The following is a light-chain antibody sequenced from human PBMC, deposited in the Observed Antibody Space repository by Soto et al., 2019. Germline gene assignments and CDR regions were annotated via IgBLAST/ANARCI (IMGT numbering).Light chain of an antibody. CDR2: DVS. CDR1: SSDVGGYNY. V-gene: IGLV2-14*01. Sequence: SALTQPASVSGSHRQSITISCTGTSSDVGGYNYVSWYQQHPGKAPKLMIYDVSNRPSGVSNRFSGSKSGNTASLNISGLQAEDEADYYCSSYTSSSTRVFGTGTKVTVL. CDR3: SSYTSSSTRV. J-gene: IGLJ1*01.